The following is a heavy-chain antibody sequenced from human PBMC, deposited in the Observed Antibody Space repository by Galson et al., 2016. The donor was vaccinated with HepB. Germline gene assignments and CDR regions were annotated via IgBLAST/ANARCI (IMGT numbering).Heavy chain of an antibody. J-gene: IGHJ6*02. CDR1: GFTFSSFG. CDR3: ATPLGYCSGGTCYGGYFYGMDV. D-gene: IGHD2-15*01. Sequence: SLRLSCAASGFTFSSFGMHWVRQAPGKGLEWVAVISSDGHNNYFADSVKGRFTISIDNSENTLYRQMNSLRAEDTVVYYCATPLGYCSGGTCYGGYFYGMDVWGQGTSVIVSS. V-gene: IGHV3-30*03. CDR2: ISSDGHNN.